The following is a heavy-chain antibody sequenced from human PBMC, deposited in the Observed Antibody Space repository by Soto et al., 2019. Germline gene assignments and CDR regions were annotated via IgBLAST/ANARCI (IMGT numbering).Heavy chain of an antibody. CDR1: GGSISSGGYY. Sequence: SETLSLTCTVSGGSISSGGYYWSWIRQHPGKGLEWIGYIYYSGSTYYNPYLKSRVTISVDTSKNQFSLKLSSVTAADTAVYYCARARTSVFDYWGQGTLVTVSS. V-gene: IGHV4-31*03. J-gene: IGHJ4*02. CDR2: IYYSGST. CDR3: ARARTSVFDY.